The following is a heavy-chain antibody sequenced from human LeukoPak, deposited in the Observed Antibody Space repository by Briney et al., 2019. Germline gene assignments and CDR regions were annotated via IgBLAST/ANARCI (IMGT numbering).Heavy chain of an antibody. J-gene: IGHJ6*03. CDR2: IYYSGST. D-gene: IGHD3-3*01. Sequence: PSETLSLTCTVSGGSISSSSYYWGWIRQPPGKGLEWIVSIYYSGSTYYNPSLKSRVTISVDTSKNQFSLKLSSVTAADTAVYYCARVLTYYDFWSGQIKYYYYYYMDVWGKGTTVTVSS. CDR3: ARVLTYYDFWSGQIKYYYYYYMDV. V-gene: IGHV4-39*07. CDR1: GGSISSSSYY.